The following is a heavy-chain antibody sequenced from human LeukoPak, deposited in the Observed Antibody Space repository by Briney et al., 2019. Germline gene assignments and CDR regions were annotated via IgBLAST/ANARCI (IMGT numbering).Heavy chain of an antibody. J-gene: IGHJ4*02. Sequence: PGGSLRLSCAASGFTFSSYAMSWVRQAPGKGLEWVSYISSSGSPIYYGDSVKGRFTISRDNAKNSLYLQMNSLRAEDTAVYHCARGAGGYFDYWGQGTLVTVSS. CDR1: GFTFSSYA. CDR2: ISSSGSPI. D-gene: IGHD3-10*01. V-gene: IGHV3-48*03. CDR3: ARGAGGYFDY.